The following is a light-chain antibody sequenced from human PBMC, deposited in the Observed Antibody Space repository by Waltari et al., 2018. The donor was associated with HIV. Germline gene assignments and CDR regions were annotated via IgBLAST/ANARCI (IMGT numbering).Light chain of an antibody. CDR3: AAWDDRLNGWV. Sequence: QSVLTQQPSASGTCGQRVTIYCSGSSSNIGINTVNWYQHLPGTAPKRLIYSSNRRPSGFPGRCSGSKSGTSASLAIRGLQSEDEADYYCAAWDDRLNGWVFGGGTKLTVL. CDR1: SSNIGINT. V-gene: IGLV1-44*01. J-gene: IGLJ3*02. CDR2: SSN.